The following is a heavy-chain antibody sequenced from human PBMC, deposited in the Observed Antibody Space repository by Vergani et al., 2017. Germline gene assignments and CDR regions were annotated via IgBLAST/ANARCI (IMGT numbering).Heavy chain of an antibody. CDR1: GFTFSDYY. CDR2: ISNNSSNI. V-gene: IGHV3-11*04. CDR3: SREREGYSSGWYYFDY. Sequence: QVQLVESGGSLVKPGGSLRLSCTASGFTFSDYYMSWVRQAPGQGLEWVSYISNNSSNIYYADSVKGRFTISRDNAQNSLFLQMNSLRAEDTAVYYCSREREGYSSGWYYFDYWGQGTLVTVSS. J-gene: IGHJ4*02. D-gene: IGHD6-19*01.